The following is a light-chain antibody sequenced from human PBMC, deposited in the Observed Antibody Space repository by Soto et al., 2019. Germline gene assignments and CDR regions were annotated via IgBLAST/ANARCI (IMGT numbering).Light chain of an antibody. CDR1: QTISSW. J-gene: IGKJ1*01. V-gene: IGKV1-5*03. CDR2: KAS. CDR3: QHYHSYSEA. Sequence: DIQMTESPSTLSGSVGGRVTITCRASQTISSWLAWYQQKPGKAPKLLIYKASTLKSGVPSRFSGSGSGTEFTLTLSRLQPDDFATYYCQHYHSYSEAFGQGTKVDIK.